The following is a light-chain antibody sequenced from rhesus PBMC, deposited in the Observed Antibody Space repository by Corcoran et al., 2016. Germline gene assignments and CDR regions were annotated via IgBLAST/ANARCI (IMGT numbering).Light chain of an antibody. J-gene: IGKJ2*01. CDR1: QSLLHSNGNTY. V-gene: IGKV2-72*01. CDR2: GGS. Sequence: DIVMTQTPLSLPITPGEPASISCRSSQSLLHSNGNTYLHWYLQKPGQSPQLLTYGGSNRASGVPDRFSGSGAVTDFTRKISKVEAEDGGVDYCVQAIAFPYSFGQGTKVEIK. CDR3: VQAIAFPYS.